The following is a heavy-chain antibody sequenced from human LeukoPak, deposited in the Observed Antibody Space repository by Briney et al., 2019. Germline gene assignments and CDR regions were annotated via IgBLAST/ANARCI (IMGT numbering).Heavy chain of an antibody. CDR1: GVSITTTDFD. V-gene: IGHV4-39*01. CDR3: ARFKGGTGFDY. Sequence: SETLSLTCAVSGVSITTTDFDWAWIRQPPGQGFEWIATISSSGKAYYYPSLMSRITISVDTSKNQFSLDVTSVTAADTGLFYCARFKGGTGFDYWGRGILVIVS. CDR2: ISSSGKA. D-gene: IGHD1-26*01. J-gene: IGHJ4*02.